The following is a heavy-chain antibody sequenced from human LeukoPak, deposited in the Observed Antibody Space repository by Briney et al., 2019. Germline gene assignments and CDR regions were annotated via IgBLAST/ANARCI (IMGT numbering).Heavy chain of an antibody. D-gene: IGHD4-17*01. V-gene: IGHV3-33*03. J-gene: IGHJ5*01. CDR2: IWSDGSHK. Sequence: GGSLRLSCVASGFTFSNFSMNWVRQTPGNGLEWVAVIWSDGSHKYYDDSVKGRFTISRDNSKNTVYLQMNSLRAADTSMYFCATDANDFGDCYYDSWGQGTLVTVSS. CDR3: ATDANDFGDCYYDS. CDR1: GFTFSNFS.